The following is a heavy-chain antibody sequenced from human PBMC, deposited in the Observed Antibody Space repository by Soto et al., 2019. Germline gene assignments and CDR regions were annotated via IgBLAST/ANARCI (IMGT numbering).Heavy chain of an antibody. J-gene: IGHJ6*02. CDR2: MDPNSGST. Sequence: QAQLVQSGAEVKKPGASVKVPCKACGYTFTRYDINWVRQAPGQGLEWLGWMDPNSGSTGYAQNFHGRVTMTRNISINTAHMELSSLRSEDTAVYYCARERKFDFWRKGLDVWGQGTTVTVSS. CDR1: GYTFTRYD. D-gene: IGHD3-3*01. CDR3: ARERKFDFWRKGLDV. V-gene: IGHV1-8*01.